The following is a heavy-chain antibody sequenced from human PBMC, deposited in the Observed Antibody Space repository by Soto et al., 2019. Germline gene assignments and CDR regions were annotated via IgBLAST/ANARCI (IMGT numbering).Heavy chain of an antibody. V-gene: IGHV4-59*01. D-gene: IGHD3-9*01. Sequence: SETLSLTCSVSGGSIRDYFWTWVRQPPGKGLEWIGYISSSGTINYNSSLKSRVTISLDTSRNHFSLKLSSVTTADTAVYFCERDRKLVIPGNYYYYGMDVWGQGTTVTVSS. J-gene: IGHJ6*02. CDR1: GGSIRDYF. CDR3: ERDRKLVIPGNYYYYGMDV. CDR2: ISSSGTI.